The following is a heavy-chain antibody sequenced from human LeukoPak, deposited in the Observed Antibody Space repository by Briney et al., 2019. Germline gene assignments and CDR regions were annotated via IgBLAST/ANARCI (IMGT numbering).Heavy chain of an antibody. CDR2: IIPIFGTA. J-gene: IGHJ4*02. V-gene: IGHV1-69*05. D-gene: IGHD1-26*01. Sequence: ASVKVSCKASGGTFSSYAISWVRQAPGQGLEWMGGIIPIFGTANYAQKLQGRVTMTTDTSTSTAYMELRSLRSDDTAVYYCARGRPSGSYSFDYWGQGTLVTVSS. CDR1: GGTFSSYA. CDR3: ARGRPSGSYSFDY.